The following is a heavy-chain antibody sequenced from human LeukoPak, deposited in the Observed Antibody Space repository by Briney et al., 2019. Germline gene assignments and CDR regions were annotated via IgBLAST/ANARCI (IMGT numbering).Heavy chain of an antibody. CDR3: AKAGYFDWLFPYYFDY. J-gene: IGHJ4*02. V-gene: IGHV3-23*01. CDR2: ISGSGGST. Sequence: GGSLRLSCAASAFTFSSYGMSWVRQAPGKGLEWVSAISGSGGSTYYADSVKGRFTISRDNSKNTLYLQMNSLRAEDTAVYYCAKAGYFDWLFPYYFDYWGQGTLVIVSS. CDR1: AFTFSSYG. D-gene: IGHD3-9*01.